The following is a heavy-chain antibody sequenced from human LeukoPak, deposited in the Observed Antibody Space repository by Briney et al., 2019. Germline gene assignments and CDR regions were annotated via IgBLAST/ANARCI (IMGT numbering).Heavy chain of an antibody. CDR3: ARYYCGSWGLLEL. Sequence: ASVKVSCKASGYTFTDYYMHWVRQAPGQGLERMGWINPNSGGTNYAQKFQGRVTITRDTSISPAYMELSRLRSGNMAVYYWARYYCGSWGLLELWGQGTLVSVSS. D-gene: IGHD3-22*01. CDR1: GYTFTDYY. V-gene: IGHV1-2*02. CDR2: INPNSGGT. J-gene: IGHJ4*02.